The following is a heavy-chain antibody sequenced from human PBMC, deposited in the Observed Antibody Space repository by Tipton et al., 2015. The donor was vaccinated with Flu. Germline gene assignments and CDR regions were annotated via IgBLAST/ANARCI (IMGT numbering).Heavy chain of an antibody. D-gene: IGHD5-18*01. CDR1: GGSISDYY. CDR2: IFYTGNT. Sequence: TLSLTCSLSGGSISDYYYTWIRQPPGKGLEWIGSIFYTGNTDYSPSLKSRVTISLDTSKNQFSLKMNSVTVADTAVYYCASPRVETAIVPSEGVFPIWGQGTVVTVSS. J-gene: IGHJ3*02. CDR3: ASPRVETAIVPSEGVFPI. V-gene: IGHV4-59*12.